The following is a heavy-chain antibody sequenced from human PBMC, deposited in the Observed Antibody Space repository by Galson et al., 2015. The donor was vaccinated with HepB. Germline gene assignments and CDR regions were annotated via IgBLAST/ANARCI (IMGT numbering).Heavy chain of an antibody. CDR2: ISGRGGST. CDR3: AKDRYDDTLTGYYTH. V-gene: IGHV3-23*01. J-gene: IGHJ4*02. Sequence: LRLSCAASGFTFRSYAMSWVRQAPGKGLEWVSGISGRGGSTYYTDSVKGRFTISRDNSQNMLYLQMSSLRAEDKAVYYCAKDRYDDTLTGYYTHWGQGTLVTVSS. D-gene: IGHD3-9*01. CDR1: GFTFRSYA.